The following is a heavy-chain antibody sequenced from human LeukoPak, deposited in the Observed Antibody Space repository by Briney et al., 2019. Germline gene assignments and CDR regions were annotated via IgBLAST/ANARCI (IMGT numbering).Heavy chain of an antibody. CDR1: GGSISSGDYY. CDR3: ARGNWFDP. V-gene: IGHV4-30-4*01. Sequence: TSETLSLTCTVSGGSISSGDYYRSWIRQPPGKGLEWIGYIYYSGSTYYNPSLKSRVTISVDTSKNQFSLKLSSVTAADTAVYYCARGNWFDPWGQGTLVTVSS. J-gene: IGHJ5*02. CDR2: IYYSGST.